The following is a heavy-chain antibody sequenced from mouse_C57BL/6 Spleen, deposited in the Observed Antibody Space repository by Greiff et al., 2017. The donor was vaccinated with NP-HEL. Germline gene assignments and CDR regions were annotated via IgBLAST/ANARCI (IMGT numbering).Heavy chain of an antibody. CDR1: GYAFSSSW. Sequence: QVQLQQSGPELVKPGASVKISCKASGYAFSSSWMNWVKQRPGKGLEWIGRIYPGDGDTNYNGKFKGKATLTADKSSSTAYMQLSSLTSEDSAVYFCARVEGGNRYYAMDYWGQGTSVTVSS. V-gene: IGHV1-82*01. D-gene: IGHD1-1*02. J-gene: IGHJ4*01. CDR3: ARVEGGNRYYAMDY. CDR2: IYPGDGDT.